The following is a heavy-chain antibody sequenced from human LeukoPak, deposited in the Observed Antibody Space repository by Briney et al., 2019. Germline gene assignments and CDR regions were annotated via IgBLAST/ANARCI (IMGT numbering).Heavy chain of an antibody. CDR1: GGSISSSNW. CDR3: ARELRDGIAARYYFDY. D-gene: IGHD6-6*01. CDR2: IYHSGST. Sequence: SGTLSLTCAVSGGSISSSNWWSWVRQPPGKGLEWIGEIYHSGSTNYNPSLKSRVTISVDKSKNQFSLKLSSVTAADTAVYYCARELRDGIAARYYFDYWGQGTLVTVSS. V-gene: IGHV4-4*02. J-gene: IGHJ4*02.